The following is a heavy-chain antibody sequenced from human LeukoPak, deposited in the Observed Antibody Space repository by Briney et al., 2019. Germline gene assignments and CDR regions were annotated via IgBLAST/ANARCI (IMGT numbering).Heavy chain of an antibody. D-gene: IGHD6-19*01. Sequence: SETLSLTCTVSGGSIGSNYWTWIRQPPGKGLEYIGYTYYTGGTNYNPHLQRRVHISVETAKKQFSLKLSSVTAADTAVYFCAKYGNSGWVIDYWGQGTLVTVSS. CDR3: AKYGNSGWVIDY. J-gene: IGHJ4*02. V-gene: IGHV4-59*08. CDR2: TYYTGGT. CDR1: GGSIGSNY.